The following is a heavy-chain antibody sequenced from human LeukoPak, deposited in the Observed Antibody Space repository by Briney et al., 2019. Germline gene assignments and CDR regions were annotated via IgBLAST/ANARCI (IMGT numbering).Heavy chain of an antibody. J-gene: IGHJ4*02. CDR1: GYTFIFYY. V-gene: IGHV1-2*02. CDR2: INPNSGDT. Sequence: ASVKVSCKASGYTFIFYYIHWVRQAPGQGLEWMGWINPNSGDTKYAQKFQGRVTMTRDTSISTANMELSRQTSDDTAVYYCARVNTTLDYWGQGTLVTASS. CDR3: ARVNTTLDY. D-gene: IGHD1-14*01.